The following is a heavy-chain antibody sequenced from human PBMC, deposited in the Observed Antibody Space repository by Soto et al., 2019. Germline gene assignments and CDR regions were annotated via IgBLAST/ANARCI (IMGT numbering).Heavy chain of an antibody. V-gene: IGHV2-5*02. CDR1: GFSLSTNGVG. Sequence: QITLKESGPTLVKPTQTLTLTCTFSGFSLSTNGVGVGWIRQPPGKALEWLALIYWDDDKRYSLSLKSRLTITKDTSKRQVVLTITNMDPVDTATYYCAHTVSRYLLYHWGQGTLVTVSS. CDR2: IYWDDDK. CDR3: AHTVSRYLLYH. J-gene: IGHJ5*02. D-gene: IGHD1-1*01.